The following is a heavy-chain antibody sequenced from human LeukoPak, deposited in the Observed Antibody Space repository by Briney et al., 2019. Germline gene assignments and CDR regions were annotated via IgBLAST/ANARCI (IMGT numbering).Heavy chain of an antibody. J-gene: IGHJ3*02. D-gene: IGHD2-2*01. Sequence: PSQTLSLTCAVSGGSISSGGYSWSWIRQPPGKGLEWIGYIYHSGSTYYNPSLKSRVTISVDRSKNQFSLKLSSVTAADTAVYYCARDCSSISCYDAFDIWGQGTMVTVSS. V-gene: IGHV4-30-2*01. CDR3: ARDCSSISCYDAFDI. CDR1: GGSISSGGYS. CDR2: IYHSGST.